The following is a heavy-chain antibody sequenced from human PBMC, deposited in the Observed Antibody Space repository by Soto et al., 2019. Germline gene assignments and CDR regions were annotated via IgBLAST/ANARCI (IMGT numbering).Heavy chain of an antibody. V-gene: IGHV3-30-3*01. CDR2: ISYDGSNK. CDR1: GFTFISYA. CDR3: ATGLIYYYDSSGYPDDAFDI. Sequence: GGSLRLSCAASGFTFISYAMHWVRQAPGKGLEWVAVISYDGSNKYYADSVKGRFTISRDNSKNTLYLQMNSLRAEDTVVYYCATGLIYYYDSSGYPDDAFDIWGQGTMVTVSS. J-gene: IGHJ3*02. D-gene: IGHD3-22*01.